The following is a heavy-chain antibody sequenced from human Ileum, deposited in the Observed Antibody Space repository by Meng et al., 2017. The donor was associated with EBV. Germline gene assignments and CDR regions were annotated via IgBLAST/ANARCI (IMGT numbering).Heavy chain of an antibody. Sequence: SGPGLVKPSEPRSHTCTVSSGSVSSVDYHWSWIRQPPGKGLEWIGYILSGSTNYDPSLTNRVTISVDTSKNHFSLKLTSVTAADTAVYYCAGGRAGYGGYKTWGQGTLVTVSS. V-gene: IGHV4-61*03. CDR1: SGSVSSVDYH. CDR3: AGGRAGYGGYKT. D-gene: IGHD5-12*01. J-gene: IGHJ4*02. CDR2: ILSGST.